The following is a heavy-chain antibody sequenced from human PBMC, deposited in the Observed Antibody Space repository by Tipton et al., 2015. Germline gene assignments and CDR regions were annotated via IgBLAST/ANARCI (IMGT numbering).Heavy chain of an antibody. V-gene: IGHV3-21*01. J-gene: IGHJ4*02. CDR3: ERGVWSTALVDY. CDR1: GFTFSSYA. Sequence: SLRLSCAASGFTFSSYAMSWVRQAPGKGLEWVSSISSTSTYIYYADSVKGRFTISRDNAKNSLYLYMNSLRAEDTAVYYCERGVWSTALVDYWGQGTLVTVSS. D-gene: IGHD5-18*01. CDR2: ISSTSTYI.